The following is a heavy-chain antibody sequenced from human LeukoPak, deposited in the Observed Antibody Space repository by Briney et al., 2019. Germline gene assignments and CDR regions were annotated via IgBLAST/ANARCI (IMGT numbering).Heavy chain of an antibody. CDR2: INPNSGAT. CDR1: GYTFTDSY. Sequence: ASVKVSCKTSGYTFTDSYIHWVRQAPGQGLEWMGWINPNSGATNSAQKFQGRVTMTTYTSISTAYMELSRLRSDDTAVYYCARALSIAASVRFREKNWFGPWGQGTLVTVSS. D-gene: IGHD6-13*01. V-gene: IGHV1-2*02. J-gene: IGHJ5*02. CDR3: ARALSIAASVRFREKNWFGP.